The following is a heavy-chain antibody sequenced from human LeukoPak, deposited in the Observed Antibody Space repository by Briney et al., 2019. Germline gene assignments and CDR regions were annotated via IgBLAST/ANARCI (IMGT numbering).Heavy chain of an antibody. V-gene: IGHV3-74*01. CDR2: IKGDGIST. D-gene: IGHD3-3*01. CDR1: GFDFSSNW. J-gene: IGHJ4*02. Sequence: GGSLRLSCAASGFDFSSNWMHWVRHAPRQGLVWVSRIKGDGISTNYADSVKGRFTISRDIAKNTLYLQMNSLRAEDTGVYYCAKDHYWSIDYWGRGTLVTVSS. CDR3: AKDHYWSIDY.